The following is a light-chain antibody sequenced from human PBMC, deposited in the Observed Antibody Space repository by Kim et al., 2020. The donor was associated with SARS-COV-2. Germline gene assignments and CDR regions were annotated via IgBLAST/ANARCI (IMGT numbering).Light chain of an antibody. CDR1: QSVSSW. Sequence: DIQMTQSPSTLSASVGDRVTITCRASQSVSSWLAWYQQKPGKAPKLLIYKASTLEGGVPSRFSGRGSGTEFTLTINSLQPDDFATYTSKQYDSHTYTFGQGTKLEI. J-gene: IGKJ2*01. V-gene: IGKV1-5*03. CDR2: KAS. CDR3: KQYDSHTYT.